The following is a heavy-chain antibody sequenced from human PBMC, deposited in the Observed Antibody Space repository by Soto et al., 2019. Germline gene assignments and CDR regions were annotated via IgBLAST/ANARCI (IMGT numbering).Heavy chain of an antibody. D-gene: IGHD7-27*01. V-gene: IGHV4-31*03. CDR1: GDSISGGGNY. J-gene: IGHJ4*03. CDR3: ARDTGLAPTVWGY. Sequence: QVQLQESGPGLVKPSQTLSLTCSVSGDSISGGGNYWNWIRQFPGKGLEGLGSVYHSGSTHYNPSIRGRLTIAIDTSKNQLSLRLISVTAADTDLYYCARDTGLAPTVWGYWGHGTQVTVSS. CDR2: VYHSGST.